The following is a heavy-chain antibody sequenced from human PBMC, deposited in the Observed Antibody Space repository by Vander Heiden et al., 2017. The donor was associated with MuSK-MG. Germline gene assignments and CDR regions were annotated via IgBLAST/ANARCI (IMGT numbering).Heavy chain of an antibody. V-gene: IGHV3-21*01. CDR3: ARGESADY. J-gene: IGHJ4*02. CDR2: ISSRRRDI. Sequence: EVQLVESGGGLVKPGGSLRLSCAASGFTFSSYSMNWVRQAPGKGLEWVSSISSRRRDIDYADSVKGRFTISRDNAKNSLYMKMNSLRAEDTAVYYCARGESADYWGQGTLVTVSS. CDR1: GFTFSSYS.